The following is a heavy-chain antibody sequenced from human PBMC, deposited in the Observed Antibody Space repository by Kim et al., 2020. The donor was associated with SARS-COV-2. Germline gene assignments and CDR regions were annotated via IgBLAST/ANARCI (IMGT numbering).Heavy chain of an antibody. CDR3: AIHRYGLGTYWYYFDY. CDR2: IYYSGNT. CDR1: GGSISSYY. Sequence: SETLSLTCTVSGGSISSYYWSWIRQPPGKGLEWIGYIYYSGNTNYNPSLKSRVTISRDTSKNQFSLKLRSVTAADTAVYYCAIHRYGLGTYWYYFDYWC. V-gene: IGHV4-59*08. J-gene: IGHJ4*01. D-gene: IGHD3-10*01.